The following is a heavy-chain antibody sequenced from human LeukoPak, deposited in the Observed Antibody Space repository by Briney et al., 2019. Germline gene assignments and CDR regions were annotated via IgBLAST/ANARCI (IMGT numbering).Heavy chain of an antibody. D-gene: IGHD3-9*01. CDR1: GGSISSSSYY. Sequence: SETLSLTCTVSGGSISSSSYYWGWIRQPPGKGLEWIGTIYYSGTTYYSPSLKSRVTISVDTSKNQFSLKLSSVTAADTAVYYCARARDILTGFRVYFDYWGQGTLVTFSS. CDR2: IYYSGTT. V-gene: IGHV4-39*01. CDR3: ARARDILTGFRVYFDY. J-gene: IGHJ4*02.